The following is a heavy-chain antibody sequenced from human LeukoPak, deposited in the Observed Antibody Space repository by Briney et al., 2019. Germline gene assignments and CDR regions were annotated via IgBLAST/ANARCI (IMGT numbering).Heavy chain of an antibody. V-gene: IGHV1-2*02. J-gene: IGHJ4*02. D-gene: IGHD1-1*01. CDR3: ARAQTAN. Sequence: ASVKVSCKASGYTFTGYYMHWVRQAPGQGLEWMGWINPNSGGTNYAQKFQGRVTMTRDMSTSTVYMELSSLRSEDTAVYYCARAQTANWGQGTLVTVSS. CDR2: INPNSGGT. CDR1: GYTFTGYY.